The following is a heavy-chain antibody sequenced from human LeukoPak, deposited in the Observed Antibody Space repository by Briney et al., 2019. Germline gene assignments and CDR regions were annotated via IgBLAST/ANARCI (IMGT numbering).Heavy chain of an antibody. J-gene: IGHJ4*02. CDR2: INPNSGGT. D-gene: IGHD3-22*01. Sequence: ASVKVSCKASGYTFTGYYMHWVRQAPGQGLEWMGWINPNSGGTNYAQKFQGRVTMTRDTSISTAYMELSRLRADDTAVYYCARVLSHYDGCLDYWGQGTLVTVSS. CDR1: GYTFTGYY. CDR3: ARVLSHYDGCLDY. V-gene: IGHV1-2*02.